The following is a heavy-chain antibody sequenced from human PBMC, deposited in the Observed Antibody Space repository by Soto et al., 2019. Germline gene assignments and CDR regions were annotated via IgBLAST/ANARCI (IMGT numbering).Heavy chain of an antibody. CDR1: GFTFSSYS. J-gene: IGHJ6*02. D-gene: IGHD2-2*01. Sequence: GGSLRLSCAASGFTFSSYSMNWARQAPGKGLEWVSSISSSSSYIYYADSVKGRFTISRDNAKNSLYLQMNSLRAEDTAVYYCARETCSSTSCQTMDVWGQGTTVTVSS. CDR3: ARETCSSTSCQTMDV. CDR2: ISSSSSYI. V-gene: IGHV3-21*01.